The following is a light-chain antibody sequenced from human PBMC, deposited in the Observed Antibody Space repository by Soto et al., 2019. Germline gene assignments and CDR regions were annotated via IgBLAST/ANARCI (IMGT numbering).Light chain of an antibody. Sequence: QSALTQPASVSGSPGQSITISCTGTSSDVGGYNYVSWYQQHPGKAPKLMIYEVSNRPSGVSNRFSGSKSGNTASLTISGLQAEDEADYYCAAWDDILNGFVFGTGTKVTVL. CDR1: SSDVGGYNY. J-gene: IGLJ1*01. CDR2: EVS. CDR3: AAWDDILNGFV. V-gene: IGLV2-14*01.